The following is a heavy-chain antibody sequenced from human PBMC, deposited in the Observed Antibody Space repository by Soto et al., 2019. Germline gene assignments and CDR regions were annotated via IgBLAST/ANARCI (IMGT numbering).Heavy chain of an antibody. CDR2: ISVSGGSS. Sequence: GGSLRLSCAASGFAFSTYAITWVRQAPGKGLEWVSVISVSGGSSYYAASVKGRFTISRDNSKNTLYLQMNGLRAEDTALYYCAKVTKRAAAGRYEYYKYGMDVWGQGTTVTVSS. V-gene: IGHV3-23*01. CDR3: AKVTKRAAAGRYEYYKYGMDV. CDR1: GFAFSTYA. J-gene: IGHJ6*02. D-gene: IGHD6-13*01.